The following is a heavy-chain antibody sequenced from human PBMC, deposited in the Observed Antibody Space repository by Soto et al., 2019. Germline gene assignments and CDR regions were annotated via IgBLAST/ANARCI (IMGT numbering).Heavy chain of an antibody. Sequence: QVQLVESGGGVVQPGRSLRLSCAASGFTFSSYDIHWVRQAPGKGLEWVAVISYDGSKKYYADSVKGLFTISRDNSKNTLYLQVNSLSAEDTAVYYCAKAYSGPFDVWGQGTMVTVSS. CDR2: ISYDGSKK. V-gene: IGHV3-30*18. CDR1: GFTFSSYD. D-gene: IGHD1-26*01. CDR3: AKAYSGPFDV. J-gene: IGHJ3*01.